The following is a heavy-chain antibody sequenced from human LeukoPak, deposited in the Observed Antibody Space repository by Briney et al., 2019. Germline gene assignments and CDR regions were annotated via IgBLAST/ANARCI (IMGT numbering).Heavy chain of an antibody. CDR3: ARDEGEDYYDSRQPFDY. CDR2: ISSSSSYI. V-gene: IGHV3-21*01. D-gene: IGHD3-22*01. Sequence: KSGGSLRLSCAASGFCFSSYSMNWVRQAPGKGLEWVSPISSSSSYIYYADSVKGRFTISRDNAKNSLYLQMNSLRAEDTAVYYCARDEGEDYYDSRQPFDYWGQGTLVTVSS. CDR1: GFCFSSYS. J-gene: IGHJ4*02.